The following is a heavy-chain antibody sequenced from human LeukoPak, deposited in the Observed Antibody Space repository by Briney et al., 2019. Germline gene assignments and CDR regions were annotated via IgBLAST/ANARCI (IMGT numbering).Heavy chain of an antibody. J-gene: IGHJ4*02. CDR1: GYTFTSWG. CDR3: ARDLGGYVWGSYRSQFDY. D-gene: IGHD3-16*02. Sequence: ASVTVSCKASGYTFTSWGISWVRQAPGQGLEWMGWISGYNGNTEYAQKVQGRVTMTTDTSTSTAYMELRSLRSDDTAVYYCARDLGGYVWGSYRSQFDYWGQGTLVTVSS. CDR2: ISGYNGNT. V-gene: IGHV1-18*01.